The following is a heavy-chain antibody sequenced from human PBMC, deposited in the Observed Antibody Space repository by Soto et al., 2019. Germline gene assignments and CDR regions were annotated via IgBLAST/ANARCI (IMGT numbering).Heavy chain of an antibody. CDR2: IHSSSSII. CDR1: GLTFTSYS. CDR3: ARDRGYTYGFFDY. V-gene: IGHV3-48*02. D-gene: IGHD5-18*01. Sequence: GGSLRLSCAASGLTFTSYSMNWVRQAPGKGLEWVSFIHSSSSIIYYADSVKGRFTISRDNAKNSLYLQMNSLRDEDTAVYYCARDRGYTYGFFDYWGQGTLVTVSS. J-gene: IGHJ4*02.